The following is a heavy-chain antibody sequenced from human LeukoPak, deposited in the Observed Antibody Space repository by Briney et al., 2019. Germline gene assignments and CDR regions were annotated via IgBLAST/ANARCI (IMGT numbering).Heavy chain of an antibody. D-gene: IGHD6-19*01. CDR2: ISYDGSNK. Sequence: GRSLRLSCAASGFSFSSNGMHWVRQAPGKGLEWVAVISYDGSNKYYADSVKGRFTISRDNSRNTLYLQMNSLRAEDTAVYYCAKYLAGGWYYIDCWGQGTLVTVSS. CDR3: AKYLAGGWYYIDC. CDR1: GFSFSSNG. V-gene: IGHV3-30*18. J-gene: IGHJ4*02.